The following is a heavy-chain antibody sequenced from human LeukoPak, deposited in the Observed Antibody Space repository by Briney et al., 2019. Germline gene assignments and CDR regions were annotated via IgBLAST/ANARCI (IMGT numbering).Heavy chain of an antibody. CDR1: GLSIDDYA. D-gene: IGHD6-19*01. V-gene: IGHV3-9*01. CDR2: ISWNSGDI. CDR3: AKDRRSGWYSGWFNP. J-gene: IGHJ5*02. Sequence: PGGSQRLSCVGSGLSIDDYAMHWARQAPGKGLEWVSRISWNSGDIAYADSVKGRFTISRDNAKNSLYLQMTSLRVEDTALYYCAKDRRSGWYSGWFNPWGQGTQVTVAS.